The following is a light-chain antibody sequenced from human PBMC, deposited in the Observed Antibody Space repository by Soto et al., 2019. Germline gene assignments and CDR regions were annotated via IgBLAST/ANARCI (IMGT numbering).Light chain of an antibody. J-gene: IGKJ1*01. CDR1: QSVSSSY. CDR2: GAS. V-gene: IGKV3-20*01. CDR3: KQYGSSPPWT. Sequence: EIVVTQSPGTLSLSPGERATLSCRASQSVSSSYLAWYQQKPGQAPRLLIYGASSRATGIPDRFSGSGSGTDFTLTISRLEPEDFAVSYCKQYGSSPPWTFGQGTKVEIK.